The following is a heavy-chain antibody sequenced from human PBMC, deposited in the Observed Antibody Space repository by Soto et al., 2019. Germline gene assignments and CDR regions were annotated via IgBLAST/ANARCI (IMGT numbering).Heavy chain of an antibody. CDR1: GFPFSSYG. CDR2: IWNDGSNE. J-gene: IGHJ4*02. CDR3: ARDQTDSGGYSDS. Sequence: QVQLVESGGGVVQPGGSLRLSCEASGFPFSSYGIHWVRQAPGKGLEWLATIWNDGSNEYYADSVKGRFTISRDNSKNTVYLQVSNLRAEDRAVYFCARDQTDSGGYSDSWGQGTLVTVSS. D-gene: IGHD2-15*01. V-gene: IGHV3-33*01.